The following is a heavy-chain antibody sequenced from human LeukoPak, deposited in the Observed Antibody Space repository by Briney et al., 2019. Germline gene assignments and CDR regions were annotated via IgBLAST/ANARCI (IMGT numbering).Heavy chain of an antibody. J-gene: IGHJ4*02. V-gene: IGHV1-2*06. CDR3: ASSYGSGSYQDFDY. CDR1: GYTFTSYG. Sequence: ASVKVSCKASGYTFTSYGISWVRQAPGQGLEWMGRINPNSGGTNYAQKFQGRVTMTRDTSISTAYMELSRLRSDDTAVYYCASSYGSGSYQDFDYWGQGTLVTVSS. D-gene: IGHD3-10*01. CDR2: INPNSGGT.